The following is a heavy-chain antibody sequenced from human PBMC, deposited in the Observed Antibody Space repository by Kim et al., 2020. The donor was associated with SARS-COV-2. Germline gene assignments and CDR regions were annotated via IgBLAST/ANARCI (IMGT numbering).Heavy chain of an antibody. Sequence: GGSLRLSCVASGFTFSPSGMTWVRQAPGKGLEWVSTISSSFETYYVDSVKGRFTISRDNAKTSLYLQMNSLTVEDTAVYYCSRDGSAWYRDYWGQGTLVTVSS. J-gene: IGHJ4*02. CDR2: ISSSFET. V-gene: IGHV3-21*01. CDR1: GFTFSPSG. D-gene: IGHD6-19*01. CDR3: SRDGSAWYRDY.